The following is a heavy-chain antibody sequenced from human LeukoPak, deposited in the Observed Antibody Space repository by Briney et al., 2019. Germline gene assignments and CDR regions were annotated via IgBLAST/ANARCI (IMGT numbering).Heavy chain of an antibody. CDR3: ARGGYYGSGNDFRFDP. D-gene: IGHD3-10*01. Sequence: SETLSLTCTVSGGSISSYYWSWIRQPPGKGLEWIGYIYYSGSTNYKPSLKSRVTISVDTSKNQLSLKLSSVTAADTAVYYCARGGYYGSGNDFRFDPWGQGTLVTISS. J-gene: IGHJ5*02. CDR1: GGSISSYY. V-gene: IGHV4-59*01. CDR2: IYYSGST.